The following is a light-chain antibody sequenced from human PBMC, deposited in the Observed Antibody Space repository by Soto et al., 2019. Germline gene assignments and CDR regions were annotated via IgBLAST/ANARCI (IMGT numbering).Light chain of an antibody. CDR3: QVWDSSTVI. CDR1: KLGHKY. J-gene: IGLJ2*01. CDR2: QNT. Sequence: SYELTQPPSVSVSPGQTASITCSGDKLGHKYTYWYQQKPGQSPVLVIYQNTKRPSGIPERFSGSNSGNTATLTISGTPTMDEADYYCQVWDSSTVIFGGGTKVTVL. V-gene: IGLV3-1*01.